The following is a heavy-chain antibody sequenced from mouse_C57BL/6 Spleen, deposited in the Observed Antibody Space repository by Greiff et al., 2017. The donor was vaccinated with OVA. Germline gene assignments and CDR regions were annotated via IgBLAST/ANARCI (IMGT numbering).Heavy chain of an antibody. CDR1: GYTFTSYW. D-gene: IGHD1-1*01. J-gene: IGHJ2*01. CDR3: ARKDYGSSLYYYFDY. V-gene: IGHV1-64*01. CDR2: IHPNSGST. Sequence: VQLQQPGAELVKPGASVKLSCKASGYTFTSYWMHWVKQRPGQGLEWIGMIHPNSGSTNYNEKFKSKATLTVDKSSSTAYMQLSSLTSEDSAVYYCARKDYGSSLYYYFDYWGQGTTLTVSS.